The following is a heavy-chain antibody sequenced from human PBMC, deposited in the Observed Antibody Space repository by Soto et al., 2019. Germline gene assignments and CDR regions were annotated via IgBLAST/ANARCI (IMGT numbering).Heavy chain of an antibody. V-gene: IGHV1-18*01. D-gene: IGHD1-26*01. CDR1: GYTFSNYG. CDR3: ARDDSGFSGSHYIDYFNY. CDR2: ISAYNADT. J-gene: IGHJ4*02. Sequence: ASVKVSCKASGYTFSNYGISWVRQAPGQGLEWMGWISAYNADTKYAQQFQARVTMTTDTSTSTVYMELRSLRSEDTAVYYCARDDSGFSGSHYIDYFNYWGQGALVTVSS.